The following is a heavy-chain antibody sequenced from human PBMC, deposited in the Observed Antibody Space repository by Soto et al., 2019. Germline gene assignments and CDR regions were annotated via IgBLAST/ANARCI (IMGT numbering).Heavy chain of an antibody. D-gene: IGHD3-22*01. J-gene: IGHJ4*02. CDR2: INVGNGNT. Sequence: GASVKVSCKASGYTFTSQNIHWVRQAPGQRLEWMGWINVGNGNTRYSQKFQGRLTLTRDTPGNTAYLELNSLISEDTAVYYCATPQDYDGCLDSWGQGTLVTVSS. CDR1: GYTFTSQN. V-gene: IGHV1-3*01. CDR3: ATPQDYDGCLDS.